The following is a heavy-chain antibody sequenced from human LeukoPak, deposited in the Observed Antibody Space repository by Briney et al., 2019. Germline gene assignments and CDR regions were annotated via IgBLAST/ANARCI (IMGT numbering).Heavy chain of an antibody. CDR2: IYYSGST. V-gene: IGHV4-39*02. CDR3: ARDKGAFLDP. Sequence: PSETLSLTCTVSGGSISSSSYYWGWIRQPPGKGLEWIGSIYYSGSTYYNPSLKSRVTISVDTSKNQFSLKLSSVTAADTAVYYCARDKGAFLDPWGQGTLVTVSS. D-gene: IGHD3-16*01. J-gene: IGHJ5*02. CDR1: GGSISSSSYY.